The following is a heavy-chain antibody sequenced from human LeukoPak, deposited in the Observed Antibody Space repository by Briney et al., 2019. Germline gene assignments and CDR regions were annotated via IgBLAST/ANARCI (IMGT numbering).Heavy chain of an antibody. D-gene: IGHD5-12*01. Sequence: GGSLRLFCAASGFTFSDYYMSWVRQAPGKGLEGVSYISSSGSTIYYADSVKGRFTISRDNAKNSLYLQMNSLRAEDTAVYYCARVGGYNYNYFDYWGQGTLVTVSS. J-gene: IGHJ4*02. V-gene: IGHV3-11*01. CDR3: ARVGGYNYNYFDY. CDR2: ISSSGSTI. CDR1: GFTFSDYY.